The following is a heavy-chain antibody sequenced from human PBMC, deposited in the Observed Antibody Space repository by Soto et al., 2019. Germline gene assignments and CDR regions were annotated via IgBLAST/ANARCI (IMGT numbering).Heavy chain of an antibody. D-gene: IGHD3-16*02. Sequence: PGGSLRLSCAASGFTFSSYSMNWVRQAPGKGLEWVSSISSSSSYIYYADSVKGRFTTSRDNAKNALYLQMNSLRVEDTAVYYCARDIGPNTLDYWGQGTLVTVSS. CDR3: ARDIGPNTLDY. J-gene: IGHJ4*02. CDR2: ISSSSSYI. V-gene: IGHV3-21*04. CDR1: GFTFSSYS.